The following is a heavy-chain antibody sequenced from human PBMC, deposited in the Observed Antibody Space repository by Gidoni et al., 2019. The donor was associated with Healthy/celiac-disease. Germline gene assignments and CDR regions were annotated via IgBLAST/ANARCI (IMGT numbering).Heavy chain of an antibody. CDR1: GGPISRGGYY. Sequence: QVQLQESGPGLVKPSQTLSLTCTVSGGPISRGGYYWSWIRQHPGKGLEWIGYIYYSGSTYYNPSLKSRVTISVDTSKHQFSLKLSSVTAADTAVYYCARGTRPYDFWSGYQRGGMDVWGQGTTVTVSS. CDR2: IYYSGST. D-gene: IGHD3-3*01. V-gene: IGHV4-31*03. J-gene: IGHJ6*02. CDR3: ARGTRPYDFWSGYQRGGMDV.